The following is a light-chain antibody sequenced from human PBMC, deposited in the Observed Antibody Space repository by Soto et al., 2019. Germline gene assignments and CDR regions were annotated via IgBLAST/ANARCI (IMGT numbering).Light chain of an antibody. CDR1: SSDVGGYNY. CDR3: SSYAGSNNSLYV. CDR2: EVS. Sequence: QSALTQPPSASGSPGQSVTISCTGTSSDVGGYNYVSWYQQHPGKAPKLMIYEVSKRPSGVPDRFSGSKSGNTASLTVSGLQAKDEADYYCSSYAGSNNSLYVFGTGTKV. J-gene: IGLJ1*01. V-gene: IGLV2-8*01.